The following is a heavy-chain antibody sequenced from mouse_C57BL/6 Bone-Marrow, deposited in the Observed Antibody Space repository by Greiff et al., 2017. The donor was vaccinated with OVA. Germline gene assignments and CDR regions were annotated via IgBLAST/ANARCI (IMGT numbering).Heavy chain of an antibody. CDR1: GYTFPDYE. V-gene: IGHV1-15*01. CDR3: TRRKRDYGSSYAMDY. CDR2: LDPETGGT. J-gene: IGHJ4*01. D-gene: IGHD1-1*01. Sequence: VQLQQPGAELVRPGASVTLSCKASGYTFPDYEMHWVKQTPVHGLEWIGALDPETGGTASNQKFKGKAILTADKSSSTAYMELRSLTSEDSAVYYCTRRKRDYGSSYAMDYWGQGTSVTVSS.